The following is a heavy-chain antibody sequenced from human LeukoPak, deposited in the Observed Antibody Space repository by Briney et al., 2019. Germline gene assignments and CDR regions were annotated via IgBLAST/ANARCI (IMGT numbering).Heavy chain of an antibody. CDR1: GFTFSNYV. V-gene: IGHV3-15*01. CDR2: IKSKTDGGTT. J-gene: IGHJ4*02. Sequence: GGSLRLSCAASGFTFSNYVMSWVRQAPGKGLEWVGHIKSKTDGGTTDFAAPVKGRFTISRDDSINTVYLQMNSLKGEDTAVYFCTTDEWAWGQGTLVTVSS. D-gene: IGHD1-26*01. CDR3: TTDEWA.